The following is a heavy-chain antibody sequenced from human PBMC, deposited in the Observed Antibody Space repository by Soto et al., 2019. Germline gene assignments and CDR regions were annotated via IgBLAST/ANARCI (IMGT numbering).Heavy chain of an antibody. V-gene: IGHV4-38-2*01. CDR2: VYHGGNT. Sequence: SETLSITCAVSGFSVSSGNYWGWIRKHPGKGLEWIGSVYHGGNTYYNPSLRSRVSISIDLSRNQFSLKLTSVTAADTAAYYCARARRYDAFNVWGQGTVVTVSS. J-gene: IGHJ3*01. CDR1: GFSVSSGNY. CDR3: ARARRYDAFNV.